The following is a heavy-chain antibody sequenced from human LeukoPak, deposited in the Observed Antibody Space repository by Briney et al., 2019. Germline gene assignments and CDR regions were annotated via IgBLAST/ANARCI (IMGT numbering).Heavy chain of an antibody. CDR2: IYHSGST. D-gene: IGHD6-19*01. J-gene: IGHJ4*02. CDR1: GGSISSSNW. V-gene: IGHV4-4*02. CDR3: ARGGFIAVAAPFDY. Sequence: SETLSLTCSVSGGSISSSNWWSWVRQPPGKGLEWIGEIYHSGSTNYNPSLKSRVTISVDKSKNQCSLKLSSVTAADTAVYYCARGGFIAVAAPFDYWGQGTLVTVSS.